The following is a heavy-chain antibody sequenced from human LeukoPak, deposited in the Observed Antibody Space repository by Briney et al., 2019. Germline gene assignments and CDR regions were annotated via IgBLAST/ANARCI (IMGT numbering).Heavy chain of an antibody. CDR3: ARGQRRSRAEGAFDI. D-gene: IGHD1-14*01. Sequence: TGGSLRLSCAASVFPFDDYGMICVRQSPGKGLECVFGINWNGGSTGYTDSVKGRFTISRENAKNSLYLQMNSLRAEDTALYYCARGQRRSRAEGAFDIWGQGTMVTVSS. CDR1: VFPFDDYG. J-gene: IGHJ3*02. V-gene: IGHV3-20*04. CDR2: INWNGGST.